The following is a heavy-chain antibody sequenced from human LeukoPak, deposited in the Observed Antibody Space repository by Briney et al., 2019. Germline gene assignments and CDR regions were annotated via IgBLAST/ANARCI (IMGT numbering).Heavy chain of an antibody. CDR1: GGTFSSYA. CDR3: ARNKGYCSSTSCYGEIDY. J-gene: IGHJ4*02. Sequence: SVKVSCKASGGTFSSYAISWVRQAPGQGLEWMGGIIPIFGTTNYAQKFQGRVTITADESTSTAYMELSSLRSEDTAVYYCARNKGYCSSTSCYGEIDYWGQGTLVTVSS. D-gene: IGHD2-2*01. CDR2: IIPIFGTT. V-gene: IGHV1-69*01.